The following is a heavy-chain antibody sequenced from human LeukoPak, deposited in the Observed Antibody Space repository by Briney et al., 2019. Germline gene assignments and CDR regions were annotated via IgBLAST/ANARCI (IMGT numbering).Heavy chain of an antibody. D-gene: IGHD3-3*01. CDR3: ARDRPEWLGGRVNYYYGMDV. J-gene: IGHJ6*02. CDR1: GGAFSGYY. Sequence: SETLSLTCAVYGGAFSGYYWSWIRQPPGKGQEWIGEINHSGSTNYNPSHKSRVTISVDTSKNQFSLKLSSVTAADTAVYYCARDRPEWLGGRVNYYYGMDVWGQGTTVTVSS. CDR2: INHSGST. V-gene: IGHV4-34*01.